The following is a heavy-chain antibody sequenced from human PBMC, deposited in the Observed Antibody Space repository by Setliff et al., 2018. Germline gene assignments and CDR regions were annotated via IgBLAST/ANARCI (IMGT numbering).Heavy chain of an antibody. CDR1: GMSFSEHY. J-gene: IGHJ6*03. CDR2: ISHTGST. CDR3: ARMSGFQYMDV. V-gene: IGHV4-34*01. Sequence: SETLSLTCVVDGMSFSEHYWAWIRQSPGKGLEWIGEISHTGSTNYNPSLKSRVTISLDTSNNQFSLSLSSVTAADTAVYYCARMSGFQYMDVWGKGTTVTVSS. D-gene: IGHD3-3*01.